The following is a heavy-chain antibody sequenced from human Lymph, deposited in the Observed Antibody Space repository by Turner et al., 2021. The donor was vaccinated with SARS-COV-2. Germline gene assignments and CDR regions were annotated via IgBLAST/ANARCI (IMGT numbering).Heavy chain of an antibody. V-gene: IGHV4-59*01. CDR3: ARETVNNWVDP. D-gene: IGHD2-21*02. J-gene: IGHJ5*02. CDR1: GGSMNSNY. CDR2: IYYRGST. Sequence: QVQLQESGRRLVKPLETLSLTCTVSGGSMNSNYWSWIRQPPGKRLEWIGYIYYRGSTNYNPSLESRVTISVDTSRNQFSLNLTSVTAADTAIYYCARETVNNWVDPWGQGTLVTVSS.